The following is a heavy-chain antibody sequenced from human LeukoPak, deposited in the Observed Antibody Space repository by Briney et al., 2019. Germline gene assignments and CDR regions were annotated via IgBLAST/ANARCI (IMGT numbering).Heavy chain of an antibody. V-gene: IGHV4-38-2*02. D-gene: IGHD6-13*01. CDR1: GYSISSGYY. Sequence: SETLSLTCTVSGYSISSGYYWGWIRQPPGKGLEWIGSIYHSGSTYYNPSLKSRVTISVDTSKNQFSLKLRYVTAADTAVYYCARDGQQQPPRDFDYWGQGTLVTVSS. J-gene: IGHJ4*02. CDR2: IYHSGST. CDR3: ARDGQQQPPRDFDY.